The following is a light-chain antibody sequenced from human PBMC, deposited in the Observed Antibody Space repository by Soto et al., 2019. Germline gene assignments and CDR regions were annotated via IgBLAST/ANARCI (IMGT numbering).Light chain of an antibody. CDR2: DGS. Sequence: QSVLTQPASVSGSPGQSITISCTGTSSDVGSYNLVSWYQQHPGKAPKLMIYDGSKRPSGVSNRFSGSKSGNTASLTISGLQAEDEAAYYCCSYAGSSTWVFGGGTQLTVL. J-gene: IGLJ3*02. V-gene: IGLV2-23*01. CDR3: CSYAGSSTWV. CDR1: SSDVGSYNL.